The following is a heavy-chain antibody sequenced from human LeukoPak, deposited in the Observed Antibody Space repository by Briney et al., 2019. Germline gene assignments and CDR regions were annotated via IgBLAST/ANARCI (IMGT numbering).Heavy chain of an antibody. CDR1: GLTFSSYS. J-gene: IGHJ4*02. D-gene: IGHD3-22*01. Sequence: GGSLRLSCAVSGLTFSSYSFNWVRQAPGKGLEWVSSITPTSSYIYYADSVKGRFTISRDNAKNSVYLQMNSLRAEDTAVYYCARLRRNNDNSGYYYYYDYWGQGTLVTVSS. CDR3: ARLRRNNDNSGYYYYYDY. V-gene: IGHV3-21*01. CDR2: ITPTSSYI.